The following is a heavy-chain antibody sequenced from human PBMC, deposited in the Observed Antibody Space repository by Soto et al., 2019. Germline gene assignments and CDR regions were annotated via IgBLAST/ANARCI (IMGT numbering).Heavy chain of an antibody. V-gene: IGHV4-34*01. CDR2: INHSGST. CDR3: ARDFWSGYSNV. J-gene: IGHJ6*04. D-gene: IGHD3-3*01. Sequence: SETLSLTCAVYGGSFSGYYWSWIRQPPGKGLEWIGEINHSGSTNYNPSLKSRVTISVDTSKNQFSLKLSSVTAAVTAVYYCARDFWSGYSNVWGKGTTVTVSS. CDR1: GGSFSGYY.